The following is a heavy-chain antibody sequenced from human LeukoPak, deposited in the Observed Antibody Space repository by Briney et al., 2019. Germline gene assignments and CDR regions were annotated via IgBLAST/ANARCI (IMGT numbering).Heavy chain of an antibody. D-gene: IGHD2-15*01. CDR1: GGSFSGYY. CDR2: INHSGST. Sequence: SETLSLTCAVYGGSFSGYYWSWIRQPPGKGLEWIGEINHSGSTNYNPSLKSRVTISVDTSKNQFSLKLSSVTAADTAVYYCARAGWHRMAPEDYWGQGTLVTVSS. CDR3: ARAGWHRMAPEDY. J-gene: IGHJ4*02. V-gene: IGHV4-34*01.